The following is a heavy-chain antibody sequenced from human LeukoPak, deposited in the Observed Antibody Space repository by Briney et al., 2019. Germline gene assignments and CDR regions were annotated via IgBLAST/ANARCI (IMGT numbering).Heavy chain of an antibody. D-gene: IGHD2-21*01. J-gene: IGHJ4*02. V-gene: IGHV4-34*01. Sequence: SETLSLTCTVSGGSISSYYWSWIRQPPGRGLEWIGESSPTGDITGYNPSLKGRATISVDSSKKQFSLRLTSVTAADTGVYYCARVPDFIARPCDSWGPGTLVTVSS. CDR1: GGSISSYY. CDR2: SSPTGDIT. CDR3: ARVPDFIARPCDS.